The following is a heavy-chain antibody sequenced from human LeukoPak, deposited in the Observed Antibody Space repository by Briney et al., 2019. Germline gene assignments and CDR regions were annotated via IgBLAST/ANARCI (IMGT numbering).Heavy chain of an antibody. CDR3: ARGERAFDI. CDR1: GFTFSSYS. V-gene: IGHV3-48*02. Sequence: GGSLRLSCAASGFTFSSYSMNWVRQAPGKGLEWVSYISSSSTIYYADSVKGRSTISRDNAKNSLYLQMNSLRDEDTAVYYCARGERAFDIWGQGTMVTVSS. J-gene: IGHJ3*02. D-gene: IGHD1-1*01. CDR2: ISSSSTI.